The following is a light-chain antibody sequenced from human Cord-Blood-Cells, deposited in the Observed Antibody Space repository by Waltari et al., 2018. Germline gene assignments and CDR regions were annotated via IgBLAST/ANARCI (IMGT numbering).Light chain of an antibody. J-gene: IGLJ1*01. CDR1: SRDVGSYNL. CDR2: EGS. CDR3: CSYAGSYV. Sequence: QSALTQPASVSGSPGQSITISCPGTSRDVGSYNLAAWYQQHPGKAPKLMIYEGSKRPSGVSNRFSGSKSGNTASLTISGLQAEDEADYYCCSYAGSYVFGTGTKVTVL. V-gene: IGLV2-23*01.